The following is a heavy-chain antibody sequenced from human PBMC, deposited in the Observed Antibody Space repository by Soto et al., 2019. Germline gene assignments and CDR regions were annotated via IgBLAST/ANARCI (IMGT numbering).Heavy chain of an antibody. CDR3: ASSYGSGYRAFDY. CDR2: VNPIVSMS. V-gene: IGHV1-69*04. J-gene: IGHJ4*02. D-gene: IGHD3-10*01. Sequence: QVQLVQSGAEVKRPGSSVKVSCKASGDTFNFYSINWVRQAPGLGLEWMGRVNPIVSMSNYAQRFQGRVTMTADKSTSTGHMELSGLRSEDTAIYYCASSYGSGYRAFDYWGQGALVTVSS. CDR1: GDTFNFYS.